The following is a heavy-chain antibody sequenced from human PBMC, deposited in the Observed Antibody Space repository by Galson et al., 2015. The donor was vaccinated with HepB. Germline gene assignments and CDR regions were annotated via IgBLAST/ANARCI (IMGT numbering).Heavy chain of an antibody. CDR3: ARAVVGAQPPDY. CDR2: INPSGGST. CDR1: GYTFTGYY. V-gene: IGHV1-46*01. J-gene: IGHJ4*02. Sequence: SVKVSCKASGYTFTGYYMHWVRQAPGQGLEWMGIINPSGGSTSYAQKFQGRVTMTRDTSTSTVYMELSSLRSEDTAVYYCARAVVGAQPPDYWGQGTLVTVSS. D-gene: IGHD1-26*01.